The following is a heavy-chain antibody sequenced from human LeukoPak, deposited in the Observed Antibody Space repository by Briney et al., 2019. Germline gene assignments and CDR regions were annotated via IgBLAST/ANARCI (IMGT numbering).Heavy chain of an antibody. CDR1: GDSISSSNYY. Sequence: SETLSLTCTVSGDSISSSNYYWGWIRQPPGKGLEWIGNIYYSGSTYYSPSLKSRVTISVDTSKNQFSLKLSSVTAADTAVYYCARGGITMVRGVIEYNWFDPWGQGTLVTVSS. V-gene: IGHV4-39*07. J-gene: IGHJ5*02. CDR2: IYYSGST. CDR3: ARGGITMVRGVIEYNWFDP. D-gene: IGHD3-10*01.